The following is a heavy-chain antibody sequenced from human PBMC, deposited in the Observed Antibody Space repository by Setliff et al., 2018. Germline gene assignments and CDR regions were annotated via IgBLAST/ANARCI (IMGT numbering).Heavy chain of an antibody. CDR1: GFTFDDYG. CDR2: LNWNGRNT. J-gene: IGHJ4*02. V-gene: IGHV3-20*04. D-gene: IGHD3-10*01. CDR3: ARGPYGSGSPLDY. Sequence: GGLRLSCAASGFTFDDYGMSWARQAPGKGLEWVSSLNWNGRNTAYADSVKGRFTISRDNAGHSVYLQMNSLTGDDTATYYCARGPYGSGSPLDYWGQGSLVTVSS.